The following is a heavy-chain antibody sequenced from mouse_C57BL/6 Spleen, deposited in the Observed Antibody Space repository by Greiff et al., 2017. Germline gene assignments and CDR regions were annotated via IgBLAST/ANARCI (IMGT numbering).Heavy chain of an antibody. Sequence: QVQLQQPGPELVKPGASVKLSCKASGYTFTSYWMHWVKQRPGKGLEWIGNIKPSNGGTNYNEKFKSKATLTVYKSSSTAYMQRSSLTAEDSAVYVCARSIYPYDAMDDWGQGTSVTVSS. D-gene: IGHD1-3*01. CDR1: GYTFTSYW. V-gene: IGHV1-53*01. CDR2: IKPSNGGT. J-gene: IGHJ4*01. CDR3: ARSIYPYDAMDD.